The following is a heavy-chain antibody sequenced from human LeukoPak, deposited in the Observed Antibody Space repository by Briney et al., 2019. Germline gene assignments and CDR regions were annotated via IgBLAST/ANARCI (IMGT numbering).Heavy chain of an antibody. D-gene: IGHD3-10*01. J-gene: IGHJ4*02. Sequence: SETLSLTCTVSGGSISSGDYYWSWIRQPPGKGLEWIGYIYYSGSTYYNPSLKSRVTISVDTSKSQFSLKLSSVTAADTAVYYCASPYGSGSYFFDYWGQGTLVTVSS. V-gene: IGHV4-30-4*01. CDR2: IYYSGST. CDR1: GGSISSGDYY. CDR3: ASPYGSGSYFFDY.